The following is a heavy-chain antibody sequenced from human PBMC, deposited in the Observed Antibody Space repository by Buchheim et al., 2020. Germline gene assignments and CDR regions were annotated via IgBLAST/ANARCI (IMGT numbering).Heavy chain of an antibody. Sequence: QVQLVQSGAEVKKPGASVKVSCKASGYTFTSYDINWVRQDTGQGLEWMGWMNPNSGNTGYAQKFQGRVTMNRNTSISTAYMELSSLRSEDTAVYYCARWIQLWPPLYYYYYGMDVWGQGTT. V-gene: IGHV1-8*01. CDR3: ARWIQLWPPLYYYYYGMDV. CDR2: MNPNSGNT. J-gene: IGHJ6*02. CDR1: GYTFTSYD. D-gene: IGHD5-18*01.